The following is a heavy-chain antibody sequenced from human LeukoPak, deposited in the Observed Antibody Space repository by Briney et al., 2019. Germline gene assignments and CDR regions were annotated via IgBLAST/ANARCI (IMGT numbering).Heavy chain of an antibody. CDR1: GYTFTSYA. CDR3: ARGDVYCSSTSCYAWDGGYYGMDV. J-gene: IGHJ6*02. D-gene: IGHD2-2*01. CDR2: INAGNGNT. Sequence: ASVKVSCKASGYTFTSYAMHWVRQAPGQRLEWMGWINAGNGNTKYSQKFQGRVTITRDTSASTAYMELSSLRSEDTAVYYCARGDVYCSSTSCYAWDGGYYGMDVWGQRTTVTVSS. V-gene: IGHV1-3*01.